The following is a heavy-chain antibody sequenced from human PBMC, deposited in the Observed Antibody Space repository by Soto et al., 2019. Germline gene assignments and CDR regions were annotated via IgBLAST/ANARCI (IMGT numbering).Heavy chain of an antibody. D-gene: IGHD2-21*02. CDR1: GYTFTSYA. CDR3: ASSPSTEIVVVTPLAY. V-gene: IGHV1-3*01. Sequence: GASVKVSCKASGYTFTSYAMHWVRQAPGQRLEWMGWINAGNGNTKYSQKFQGRVTITRDTSASTAYMELSSLRSEDTAVYYCASSPSTEIVVVTPLAYWGQGTLVTVS. CDR2: INAGNGNT. J-gene: IGHJ4*02.